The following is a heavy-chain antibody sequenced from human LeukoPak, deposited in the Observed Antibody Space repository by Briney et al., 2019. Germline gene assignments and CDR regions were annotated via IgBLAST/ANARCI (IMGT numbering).Heavy chain of an antibody. D-gene: IGHD3-22*01. Sequence: GGSLRLSCAASGFTFSSYSMDWVRQAPGKGLEWVSSISSSSSYIYYADSVKGRFTISRDNAKNSLYLQMNSLRAEDTAVYYCARDLGQYYDTSDNWFDPWGQGTLVTVSS. CDR2: ISSSSSYI. V-gene: IGHV3-21*01. CDR1: GFTFSSYS. J-gene: IGHJ5*02. CDR3: ARDLGQYYDTSDNWFDP.